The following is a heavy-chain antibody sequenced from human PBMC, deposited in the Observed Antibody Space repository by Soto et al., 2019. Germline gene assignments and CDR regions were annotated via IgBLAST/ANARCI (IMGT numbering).Heavy chain of an antibody. CDR1: GFTFSSYA. J-gene: IGHJ4*02. CDR2: ISGSGGST. CDR3: AKDGGGVMITFGGVIVTPFDY. Sequence: GGSLRLSCAASGFTFSSYAMSWVRQAPGKGLEWVSAISGSGGSTYYADSVKGRFTISRDNSKNTLYLQMNSLRAEDTAVYYCAKDGGGVMITFGGVIVTPFDYWGQGTLVTVSS. V-gene: IGHV3-23*01. D-gene: IGHD3-16*02.